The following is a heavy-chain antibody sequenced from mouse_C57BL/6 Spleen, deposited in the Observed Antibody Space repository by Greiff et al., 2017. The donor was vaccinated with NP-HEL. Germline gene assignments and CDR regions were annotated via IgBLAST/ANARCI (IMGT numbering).Heavy chain of an antibody. Sequence: VQLKESGGGLVKPGGSLKLSCAASGFTFSDYGMHWVRQAPEKGLEWVAYISSGSSTIYYADTVKGRFTISRDNAKNTLFLQMTSLRSEDTAMYYCARGYYYGSSYEFDYWGQGTTLTVSS. CDR3: ARGYYYGSSYEFDY. CDR1: GFTFSDYG. D-gene: IGHD1-1*01. CDR2: ISSGSSTI. J-gene: IGHJ2*01. V-gene: IGHV5-17*01.